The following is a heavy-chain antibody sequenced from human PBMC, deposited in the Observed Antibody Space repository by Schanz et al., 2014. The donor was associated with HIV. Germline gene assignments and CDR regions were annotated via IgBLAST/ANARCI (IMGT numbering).Heavy chain of an antibody. CDR2: IWYDGSNK. Sequence: QVQLVESGGRVVQPGRSLRLSCAASGFTFSTYGMHWVRQAPGKGLEWVAVIWYDGSNKYYADSVKGRFTISRDNSKNTLYLQMNSLRAEDTAVYYCAKEEPPNQWWSGTPAYYYYYGMDVWGQGTTVTVSS. CDR3: AKEEPPNQWWSGTPAYYYYYGMDV. D-gene: IGHD2-15*01. CDR1: GFTFSTYG. V-gene: IGHV3-33*06. J-gene: IGHJ6*02.